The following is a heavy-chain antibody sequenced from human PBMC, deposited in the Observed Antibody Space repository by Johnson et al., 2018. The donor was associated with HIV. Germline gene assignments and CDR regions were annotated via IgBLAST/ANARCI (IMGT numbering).Heavy chain of an antibody. J-gene: IGHJ3*02. CDR1: GFTFSNAW. Sequence: VQLVESGGGLVKPGGSLRLSCVASGFTFSNAWMSWVRQAPGKGLEWVGRIKTKTDGGTTDYAAPVKGRFTISRDDSKNTLYLQMNSLKPEDTAVDYCTTDGMWVRTAFDIWGQGTMVTVSS. D-gene: IGHD1-1*01. CDR3: TTDGMWVRTAFDI. V-gene: IGHV3-15*01. CDR2: IKTKTDGGTT.